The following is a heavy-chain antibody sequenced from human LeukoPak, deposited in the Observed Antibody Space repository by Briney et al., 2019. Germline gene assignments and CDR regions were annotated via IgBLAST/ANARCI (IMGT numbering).Heavy chain of an antibody. D-gene: IGHD2-21*01. V-gene: IGHV3-7*01. CDR3: ARDVLFGNFDY. J-gene: IGHJ4*02. CDR1: GFTFSSYW. Sequence: GGSLRLSCTVSGFTFSSYWMSWVRQAPGKGLEWVANIKSDGSEKYYVDSVKGRFTISRDNAKNSLYLQMNSLRAEDTAVYYCARDVLFGNFDYWGQGTLVTVSS. CDR2: IKSDGSEK.